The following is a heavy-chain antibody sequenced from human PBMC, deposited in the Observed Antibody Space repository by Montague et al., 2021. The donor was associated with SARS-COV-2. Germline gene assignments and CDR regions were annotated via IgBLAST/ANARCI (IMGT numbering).Heavy chain of an antibody. Sequence: SETLSLTCTVSDGSITVSRYDWGWIRQPPGKGLEWIGSVHYTGTTSYNESLKGRLTISVDTSENQFSLRMTSVTASDTAVYYCARHRANAGSFDIWGHGTLVTVSS. CDR1: DGSITVSRYD. CDR2: VHYTGTT. D-gene: IGHD1-1*01. V-gene: IGHV4-39*01. J-gene: IGHJ3*02. CDR3: ARHRANAGSFDI.